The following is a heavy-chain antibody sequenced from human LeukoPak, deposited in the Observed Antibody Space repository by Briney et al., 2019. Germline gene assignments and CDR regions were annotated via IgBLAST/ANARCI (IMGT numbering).Heavy chain of an antibody. V-gene: IGHV4-34*01. J-gene: IGHJ4*02. CDR2: INHSGST. D-gene: IGHD3-16*01. CDR3: ARQEGGVPDY. Sequence: SETLSLTCAVYGGSFSGYYWSWIRQPPGKGLEWIGEINHSGSTNYNPSLKSRVTISVDTSKNQFSLKLSSVTAADTAVYYCARQEGGVPDYWGQGTLVTVSS. CDR1: GGSFSGYY.